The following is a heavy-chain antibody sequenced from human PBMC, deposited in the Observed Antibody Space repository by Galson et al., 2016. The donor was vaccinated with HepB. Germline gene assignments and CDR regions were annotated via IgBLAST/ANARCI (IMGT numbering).Heavy chain of an antibody. CDR3: ARDGRRGYDMDV. V-gene: IGHV3-7*01. CDR2: IKPDGSES. Sequence: SLRLSCAASGFIFSSYSMNWVRQAPGKGLEWVANIKPDGSESYYADSARGRFTISRDNAKNSLYLQMNSLRDEDTAVYYCARDGRRGYDMDVWGQGTTVTVSS. J-gene: IGHJ6*02. CDR1: GFIFSSYS.